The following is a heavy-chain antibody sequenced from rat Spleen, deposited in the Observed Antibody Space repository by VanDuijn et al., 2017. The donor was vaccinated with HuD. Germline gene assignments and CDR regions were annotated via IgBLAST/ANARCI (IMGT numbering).Heavy chain of an antibody. Sequence: EVQLVESEGGLVQPGRSLKLSCAASGFTFNNYYMVWVRQAPTKGLEWVAYISTAGSNTFYRDSVKGRFTITRDNAKSTLYLQMDSLRSEDTATYYCKTWDYYNNRFDYWGQGVMVTVSS. CDR3: KTWDYYNNRFDY. J-gene: IGHJ2*01. V-gene: IGHV5-27*01. CDR2: ISTAGSNT. D-gene: IGHD1-10*01. CDR1: GFTFNNYY.